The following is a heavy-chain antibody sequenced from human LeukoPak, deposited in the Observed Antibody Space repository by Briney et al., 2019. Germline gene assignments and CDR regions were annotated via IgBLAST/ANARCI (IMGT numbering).Heavy chain of an antibody. D-gene: IGHD1-26*01. Sequence: SETLSLTCTVSGGSISNYYWTWVRQPPGKGLEWIGYTFYTGSTNYNPSLKSRVTMSVDTSKNQFSLKLSSVTAADTAVYYCASHRYSANYYDDYWSQGTLVTVSS. CDR1: GGSISNYY. V-gene: IGHV4-59*08. J-gene: IGHJ4*02. CDR3: ASHRYSANYYDDY. CDR2: TFYTGST.